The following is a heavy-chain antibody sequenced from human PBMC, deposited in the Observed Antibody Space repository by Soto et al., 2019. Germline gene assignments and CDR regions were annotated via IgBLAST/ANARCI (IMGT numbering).Heavy chain of an antibody. V-gene: IGHV4-31*03. CDR1: GGSISSGGYY. J-gene: IGHJ3*02. CDR3: ARAVYSSSWCGRGAFDI. Sequence: QVQLQESGPGLVKPSQTLSLTCTVSGGSISSGGYYWSWIRQHPGKGLEWIGYIYYSGSTYYNPPLNRRVTISVDTSKTQFSLKLSSVTAADTAVYYCARAVYSSSWCGRGAFDIWGQGTMVTLSS. CDR2: IYYSGST. D-gene: IGHD6-13*01.